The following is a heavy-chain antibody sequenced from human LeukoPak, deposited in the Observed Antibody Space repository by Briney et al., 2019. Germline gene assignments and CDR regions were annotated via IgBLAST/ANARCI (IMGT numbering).Heavy chain of an antibody. CDR2: IYTSGST. J-gene: IGHJ3*02. CDR1: GGSISSYY. CDR3: ARDTAMVTARRRFAFDI. V-gene: IGHV4-4*07. Sequence: PSETLSLTCTVSGGSISSYYWSWIRQPAGKGLEWIGRIYTSGSTNYNPSLKSRVTMSVDTSKNQFSLKLSSVTAADTAVDYCARDTAMVTARRRFAFDIWGQGTMVTVSS. D-gene: IGHD5-18*01.